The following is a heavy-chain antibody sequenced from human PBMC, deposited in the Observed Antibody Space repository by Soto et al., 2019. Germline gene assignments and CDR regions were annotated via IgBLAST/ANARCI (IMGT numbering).Heavy chain of an antibody. V-gene: IGHV1-69*01. CDR3: ACGIYCSSTSCSDY. CDR1: GGTFSSYA. CDR2: IIPIFGTA. Sequence: QVQLVQSGAEVKKPGSSVKVSCKASGGTFSSYAISWVRQAPGQGLEWIGGIIPIFGTANYAQKFQGRVTMTADESTSTAYMELSSLRSEDTAVYYCACGIYCSSTSCSDYWGQGTLVTVSS. J-gene: IGHJ4*02. D-gene: IGHD2-2*01.